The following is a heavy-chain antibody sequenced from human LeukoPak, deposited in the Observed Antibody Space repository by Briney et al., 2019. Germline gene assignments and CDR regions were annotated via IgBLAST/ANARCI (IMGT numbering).Heavy chain of an antibody. CDR1: GASISTTAYY. V-gene: IGHV4-61*02. J-gene: IGHJ5*02. Sequence: SETLSLTCTVSGASISTTAYYWSWIRQPAGTGLEWIGRFYSSGNTKYNPSLKSRVTISVDTSRNEFSLKLSSVTAADTAMYYCARELWFGELLEGWFDPWGQGTLVTVSS. CDR2: FYSSGNT. CDR3: ARELWFGELLEGWFDP. D-gene: IGHD3-10*01.